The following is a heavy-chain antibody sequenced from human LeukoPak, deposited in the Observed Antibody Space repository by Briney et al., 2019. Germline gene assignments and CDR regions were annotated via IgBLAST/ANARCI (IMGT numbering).Heavy chain of an antibody. V-gene: IGHV3-30*03. J-gene: IGHJ4*02. CDR3: AGVSESGLYYFDY. D-gene: IGHD5-12*01. CDR2: ISYDGSNK. Sequence: GGSLRLSCAASGFTFSSYAMHWVRQAPGKGLEWVAVISYDGSNKYYADSVKGRFSISRDNSKNTLYLQMSSLRDEDTAVYYCAGVSESGLYYFDYWGQGTLVTVSS. CDR1: GFTFSSYA.